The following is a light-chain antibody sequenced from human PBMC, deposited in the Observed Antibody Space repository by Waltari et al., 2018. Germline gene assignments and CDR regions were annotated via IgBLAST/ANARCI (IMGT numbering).Light chain of an antibody. Sequence: QLVLTQSPSASASLGASVKLTCPLSRGPTTNILAWFQQKPDKGPRYLMKVNSDGSHNKGVEIPDRFAGSSSGAERYLTISSLQSEDEADYYCQTGGHGTWVFGGGTRLTVL. CDR3: QTGGHGTWV. CDR1: RGPTTNI. V-gene: IGLV4-69*01. CDR2: VNSDGSH. J-gene: IGLJ3*02.